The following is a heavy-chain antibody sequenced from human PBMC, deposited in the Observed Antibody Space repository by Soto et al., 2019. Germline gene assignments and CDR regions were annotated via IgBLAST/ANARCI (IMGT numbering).Heavy chain of an antibody. CDR3: AKVLSSGSYSGALEY. Sequence: LRLSCVASGFSITSFAMSWVRQAPGKGLGWASAISASGGSTYADSVKGRFTISRDNSKNTLYLQMNSLRVEDTAVYYCAKVLSSGSYSGALEYWGQGALVTVSS. CDR1: GFSITSFA. J-gene: IGHJ4*02. CDR2: ISASGGST. D-gene: IGHD1-26*01. V-gene: IGHV3-23*01.